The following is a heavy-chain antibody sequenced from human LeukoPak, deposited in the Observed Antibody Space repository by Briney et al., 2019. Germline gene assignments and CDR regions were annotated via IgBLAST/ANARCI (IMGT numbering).Heavy chain of an antibody. D-gene: IGHD2-2*01. V-gene: IGHV3-33*01. J-gene: IGHJ4*02. CDR1: GFRLSDYG. Sequence: PGGSLRLSCAASGFRLSDYGLHWVRQGPGKGLEWLAVINYDGSNRYYAHSVKGRFTPSKDTTDTTLYLQMKRLREDETALYYAARGGGTTQFYFDYWGQGTLATVSS. CDR2: INYDGSNR. CDR3: ARGGGTTQFYFDY.